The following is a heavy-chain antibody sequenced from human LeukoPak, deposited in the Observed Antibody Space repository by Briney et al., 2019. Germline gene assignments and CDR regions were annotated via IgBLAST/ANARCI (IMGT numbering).Heavy chain of an antibody. CDR1: GFTFSSYA. J-gene: IGHJ6*03. CDR2: ISGSGGST. Sequence: PGGSLRLSCAASGFTFSSYAMSWVRQAPGKGLEWVSAISGSGGSTYYADSVKGRFTISIDDSKNTAYLQMNSLKTEDTAVYYCTRPFYGEPDFYYYYYYMDVWGKGTTVTVSS. CDR3: TRPFYGEPDFYYYYYYMDV. V-gene: IGHV3-23*01. D-gene: IGHD4-17*01.